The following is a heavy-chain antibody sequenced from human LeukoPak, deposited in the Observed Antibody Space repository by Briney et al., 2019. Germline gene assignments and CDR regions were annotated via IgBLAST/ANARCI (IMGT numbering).Heavy chain of an antibody. V-gene: IGHV3-9*01. CDR1: GFTFNDYA. CDR3: GSIGSSWYEHY. D-gene: IGHD6-13*01. J-gene: IGHJ4*02. Sequence: PGRSLRLSCAASGFTFNDYAMHWVRQAPGKGLEWVSGISWNSDSIGYADSVKGRFTISRDNAKNSLYLQMNSLSAEDTAVYYCGSIGSSWYEHYCGQGTLVTVSS. CDR2: ISWNSDSI.